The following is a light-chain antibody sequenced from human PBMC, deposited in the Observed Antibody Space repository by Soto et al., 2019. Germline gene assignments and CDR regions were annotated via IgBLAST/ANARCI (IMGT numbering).Light chain of an antibody. Sequence: EIVLTRSPATLSLSPGERATLSCRASQSVNTYLAWYQLKPGQAPRLLMYDASNRATGILARFIGSGSGTDFTLTISRLEPEDFAVYYCQQRSNWPLTFGGGTKVEIK. J-gene: IGKJ4*01. V-gene: IGKV3-11*01. CDR1: QSVNTY. CDR2: DAS. CDR3: QQRSNWPLT.